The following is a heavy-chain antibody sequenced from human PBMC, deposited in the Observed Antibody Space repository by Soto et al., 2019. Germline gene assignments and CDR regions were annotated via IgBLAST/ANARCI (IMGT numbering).Heavy chain of an antibody. Sequence: QVQLVQSGAEVKKPGASVKVSCKASGYTFTSYGISWLRQAPGQGLEWMGWISAYNGNTNYAQKPQGRVTMTPDTSTSTAYMEMLSLRSDDTAVYYCARVTTVETGSSLGQGTLVTVSS. CDR2: ISAYNGNT. V-gene: IGHV1-18*01. J-gene: IGHJ5*02. CDR3: ARVTTVETGSS. CDR1: GYTFTSYG. D-gene: IGHD4-17*01.